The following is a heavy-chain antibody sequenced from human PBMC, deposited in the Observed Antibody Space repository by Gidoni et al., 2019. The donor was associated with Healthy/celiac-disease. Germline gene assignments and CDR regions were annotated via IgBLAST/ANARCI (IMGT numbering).Heavy chain of an antibody. CDR1: GFTFDDYA. J-gene: IGHJ4*02. CDR3: VKIQFRGEGSY. D-gene: IGHD3-10*01. CDR2: ISWNSGSI. Sequence: EVQLVESGGGLVQPGRSLRLSCAASGFTFDDYAMHWVRQAPGKGLEWVSGISWNSGSIGYADSVKGRFTISRDNAKNSLYLQMNSLRAEDTALYYCVKIQFRGEGSYWGQGTLVTVSS. V-gene: IGHV3-9*01.